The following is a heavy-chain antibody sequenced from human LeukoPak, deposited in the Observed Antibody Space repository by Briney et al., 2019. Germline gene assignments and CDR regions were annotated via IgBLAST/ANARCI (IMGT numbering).Heavy chain of an antibody. Sequence: PGGSLRLSCAASGFTVSSNYMSWVRQAPGKGLEWVSVMYSGGNTYYADSVKGRFTISRDNSKNTLYLQMNSLRAEDTAVYYCAKAPPITMVRGVIYWGQGTLVTVSS. CDR2: MYSGGNT. CDR1: GFTVSSNY. CDR3: AKAPPITMVRGVIY. D-gene: IGHD3-10*01. J-gene: IGHJ4*02. V-gene: IGHV3-53*01.